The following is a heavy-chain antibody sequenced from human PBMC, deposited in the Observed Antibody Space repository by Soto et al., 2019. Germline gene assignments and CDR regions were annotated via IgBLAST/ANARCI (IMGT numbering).Heavy chain of an antibody. J-gene: IGHJ4*02. CDR1: GFTFSTFG. CDR2: ITYDGRIK. Sequence: GGSLRLSCAASGFTFSTFGMHWVRQAPGKGLEWVAIITYDGRIKYYADSVKGRFTISRDNSKNTLYLQMSSLSGDDTAVYYCARGPIPATNTEYCFDYWGLGTLVTVSS. V-gene: IGHV3-30*03. CDR3: ARGPIPATNTEYCFDY. D-gene: IGHD4-4*01.